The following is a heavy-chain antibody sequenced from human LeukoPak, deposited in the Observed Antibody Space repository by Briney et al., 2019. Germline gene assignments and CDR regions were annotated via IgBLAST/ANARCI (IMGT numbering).Heavy chain of an antibody. CDR3: ARQGRDVLTHNVY. D-gene: IGHD3-9*01. CDR1: SYSISSGYF. CDR2: IYHSGTT. J-gene: IGHJ4*02. V-gene: IGHV4-38-2*01. Sequence: SETLSLTCAVSSYSISSGYFWGWIRQPPGKGLEWIGSIYHSGTTYYNPSLKSRVTISIDTSKTHFSLKLSSVTAVDTAVYYCARQGRDVLTHNVYWGQGTLVTVSS.